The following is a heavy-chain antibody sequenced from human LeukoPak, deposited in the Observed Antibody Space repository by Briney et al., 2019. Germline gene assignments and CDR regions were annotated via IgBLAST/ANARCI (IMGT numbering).Heavy chain of an antibody. CDR1: GGSFSGYY. J-gene: IGHJ4*02. CDR2: INHSGST. V-gene: IGHV4-34*01. Sequence: PSETLSLTCAVYGGSFSGYYWSWIRQPPGKGLEWIGEINHSGSTNYNPSLKSRVTISVDTSKNQFSLKLSSVTAADTAVYYCARGRYYDFWSGYRPPPYYFDYWGQGTLVTVSS. D-gene: IGHD3-3*01. CDR3: ARGRYYDFWSGYRPPPYYFDY.